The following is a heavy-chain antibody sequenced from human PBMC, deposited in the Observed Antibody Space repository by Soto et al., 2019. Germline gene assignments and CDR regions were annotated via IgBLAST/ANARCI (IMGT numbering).Heavy chain of an antibody. CDR3: AKGSRMWTPDY. Sequence: ASVKVSCKTSGYTFTDYAILWVRQAPGQALEWLGWTAAGNGNTRFSQKFQGRVTITRDTSATTAYMELTSLRSEDTAVYYCAKGSRMWTPDYWGQGTLVTVSS. CDR1: GYTFTDYA. J-gene: IGHJ4*02. CDR2: TAAGNGNT. D-gene: IGHD2-21*01. V-gene: IGHV1-3*01.